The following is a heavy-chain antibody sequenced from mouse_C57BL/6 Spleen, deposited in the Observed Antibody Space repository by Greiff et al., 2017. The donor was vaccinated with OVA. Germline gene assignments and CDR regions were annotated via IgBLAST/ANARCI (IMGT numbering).Heavy chain of an antibody. CDR2: IYPGDGDT. D-gene: IGHD2-1*01. V-gene: IGHV1-82*01. CDR3: VYGNYGYFDV. CDR1: GYAFSSSW. J-gene: IGHJ1*03. Sequence: QVQLKQSGPELVKPGASVKISCKASGYAFSSSWMNWVKQRPGKGLEWIGRIYPGDGDTNYNGKFKGKATLTADKSSSTAYMQLSSLTSEDSAVYFCVYGNYGYFDVWGTGTTVTVAS.